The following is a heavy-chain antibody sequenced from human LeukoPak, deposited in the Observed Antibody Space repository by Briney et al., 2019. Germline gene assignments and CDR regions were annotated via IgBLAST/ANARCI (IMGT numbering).Heavy chain of an antibody. CDR1: GGSISSSSYY. J-gene: IGHJ4*02. CDR2: IYYSGST. D-gene: IGHD3-9*01. V-gene: IGHV4-39*01. CDR3: ATTYYDILTGWVDY. Sequence: SETLSLTCTVSGGSISSSSYYWGWIRQPPGKGLEWIGSIYYSGSTYYNPSLKSRVTISVDTSKNQFSLKLSSVTAADTAVYYCATTYYDILTGWVDYWGQGTLVTVSS.